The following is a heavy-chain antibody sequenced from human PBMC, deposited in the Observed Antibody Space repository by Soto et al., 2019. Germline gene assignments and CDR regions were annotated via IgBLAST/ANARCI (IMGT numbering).Heavy chain of an antibody. J-gene: IGHJ4*02. CDR2: ISGSGGST. V-gene: IGHV3-23*01. CDR1: GFTFSSYA. D-gene: IGHD6-19*01. CDR3: ARRSSGWYFDY. Sequence: EVQLLESGGGLVQPGGSLRLSCAASGFTFSSYAMNWVRQAPGKGLEWVSVISGSGGSTYYADSVKGRFTISRDNSKNTLNLQMNSLRAEDTAVYYCARRSSGWYFDYWGQGTLVTFSS.